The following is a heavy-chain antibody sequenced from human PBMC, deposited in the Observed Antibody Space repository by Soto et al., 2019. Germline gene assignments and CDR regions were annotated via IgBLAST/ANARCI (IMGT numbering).Heavy chain of an antibody. D-gene: IGHD3-22*01. Sequence: GGSLRLSCAASGFTFRSYGMHWVRQAPGKGLEWVALISYDGSDKDYADSVKGRFTISRDNSRNTLFLQMNSLRAEDTAVYYCARDYYKYYDSSGYYRSPAYWGQGTLVTVSS. CDR1: GFTFRSYG. CDR2: ISYDGSDK. CDR3: ARDYYKYYDSSGYYRSPAY. V-gene: IGHV3-30*19. J-gene: IGHJ4*02.